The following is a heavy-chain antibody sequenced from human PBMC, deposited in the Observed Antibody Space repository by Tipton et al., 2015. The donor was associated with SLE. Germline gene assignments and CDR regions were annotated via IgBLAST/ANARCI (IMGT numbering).Heavy chain of an antibody. Sequence: LRLSCTVSGGSISSYYWSWIRQPAGKGLEWIGRIYTSGSTNYNPSLKSRVTMSVDTSKNQFSLKLSSVTAADTAVYYCARDIGEAAAGDAFDIWGQGTMVTVSS. D-gene: IGHD6-13*01. CDR1: GGSISSYY. V-gene: IGHV4-4*07. CDR2: IYTSGST. CDR3: ARDIGEAAAGDAFDI. J-gene: IGHJ3*02.